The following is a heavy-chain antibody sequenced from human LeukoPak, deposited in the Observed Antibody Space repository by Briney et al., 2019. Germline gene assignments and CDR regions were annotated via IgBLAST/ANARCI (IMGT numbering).Heavy chain of an antibody. CDR3: ARDLNRYYDILTGYPL. J-gene: IGHJ4*02. Sequence: GGSLRLSCAASGFTVSSNYMSWVRQAPGKGLEWVSVIYGGGSTYYADSVKGRFTISRDNSKNTLYLQMNSLRAEDTAVYYCARDLNRYYDILTGYPLWGQGTLVTVSS. V-gene: IGHV3-66*02. CDR1: GFTVSSNY. D-gene: IGHD3-9*01. CDR2: IYGGGST.